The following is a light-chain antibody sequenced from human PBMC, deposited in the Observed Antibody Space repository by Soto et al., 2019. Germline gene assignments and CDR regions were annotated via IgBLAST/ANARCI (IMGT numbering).Light chain of an antibody. V-gene: IGKV3-11*01. Sequence: DIVLTQSPATLSLSPGERATLSCRASQSVSIYLAWYQQIPGQAPRLLIYDASNRATGIPARFSGGGSGTDFTLTISSLEPEDFAVYYCQQRSNWPPITFGQGTRLEIK. J-gene: IGKJ5*01. CDR3: QQRSNWPPIT. CDR1: QSVSIY. CDR2: DAS.